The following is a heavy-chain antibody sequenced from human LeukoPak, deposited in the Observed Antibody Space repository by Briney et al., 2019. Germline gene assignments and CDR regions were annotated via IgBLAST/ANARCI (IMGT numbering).Heavy chain of an antibody. Sequence: GGSLRLSCSASGFSFSSYGMSWVRQAPGKGLEWVSGLSASDGSAYYADSVKGRFTISRDNSKNTLYLQMNSLRAEDTAVYYCARVLRYCSGGNSYSGGLGYMDVWGKGTTVTISS. CDR2: LSASDGSA. V-gene: IGHV3-23*01. J-gene: IGHJ6*03. CDR3: ARVLRYCSGGNSYSGGLGYMDV. D-gene: IGHD2-15*01. CDR1: GFSFSSYG.